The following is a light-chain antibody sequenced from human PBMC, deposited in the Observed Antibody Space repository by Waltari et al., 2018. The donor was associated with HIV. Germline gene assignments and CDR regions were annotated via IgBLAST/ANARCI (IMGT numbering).Light chain of an antibody. Sequence: SYELTQPPSVSVSPGQTARITCSGDILPKHYAYWYPQKPGQAPVVVIYKESERTSGIPERCSGSSSWTTVTVNISGVQAEDEADYYCQSADSSGTYAVFGGGTQLTVL. CDR2: KES. CDR3: QSADSSGTYAV. V-gene: IGLV3-25*03. CDR1: ILPKHY. J-gene: IGLJ7*01.